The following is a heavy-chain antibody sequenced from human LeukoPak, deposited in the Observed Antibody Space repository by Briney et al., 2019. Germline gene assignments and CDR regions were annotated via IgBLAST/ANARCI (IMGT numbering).Heavy chain of an antibody. J-gene: IGHJ4*02. V-gene: IGHV4-34*01. CDR1: GGSFSGYY. CDR2: INHSGST. Sequence: PSEALSLTCAVYGGSFSGYYWSWIRQPPGKGLGWIGEINHSGSTNYNPSLKSRVTISVDTSKNQFSLKLSSVTAADTAVYYCARGRVFDYWGQGTLVTVSS. CDR3: ARGRVFDY.